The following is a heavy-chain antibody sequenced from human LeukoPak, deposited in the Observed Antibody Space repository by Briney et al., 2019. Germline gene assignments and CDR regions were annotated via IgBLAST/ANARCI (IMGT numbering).Heavy chain of an antibody. CDR1: GYTFTGYY. CDR3: ARATGGYYDYFDY. CDR2: INPNSGGT. Sequence: ASVKVSCKASGYTFTGYYMHWVRQAPGQGLEWMGWINPNSGGTNYAQEFQGRVTMTRDTSISTAYMELSRLRSDDTAVYYCARATGGYYDYFDYWGQGTLVTVSS. D-gene: IGHD3-22*01. J-gene: IGHJ4*02. V-gene: IGHV1-2*02.